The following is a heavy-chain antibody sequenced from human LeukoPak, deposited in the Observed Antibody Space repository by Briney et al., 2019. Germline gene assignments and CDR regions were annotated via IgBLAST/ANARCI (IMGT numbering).Heavy chain of an antibody. J-gene: IGHJ4*02. V-gene: IGHV4-59*08. CDR2: ISYSGST. D-gene: IGHD3-3*01. Sequence: SETLSLTCTASGGSISDYYLSWIRQPPGKGLEWIGYISYSGSTNYNPSLKSRVTISFDTSKNQFSLKLTSVTAADTAVYYCARHYEVDPFDYWGQGTLVTVSS. CDR1: GGSISDYY. CDR3: ARHYEVDPFDY.